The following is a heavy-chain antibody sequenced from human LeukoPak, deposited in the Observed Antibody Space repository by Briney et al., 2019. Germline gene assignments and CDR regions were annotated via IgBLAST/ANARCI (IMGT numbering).Heavy chain of an antibody. V-gene: IGHV3-48*03. CDR1: EFTFSSYE. D-gene: IGHD2-21*02. J-gene: IGHJ4*02. CDR2: ISSSGSTI. CDR3: AREEAYCGGDCYLDY. Sequence: GGSLRLSCAASEFTFSSYEMNWVRQAPGKGLEWVSYISSSGSTILYADSVKGRFSISRDNAKNSLFLQMNSLRAEDTAVYYCAREEAYCGGDCYLDYWGQGTLVTVSS.